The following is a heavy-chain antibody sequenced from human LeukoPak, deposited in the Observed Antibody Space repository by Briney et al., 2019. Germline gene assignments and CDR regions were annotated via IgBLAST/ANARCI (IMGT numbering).Heavy chain of an antibody. D-gene: IGHD3-22*01. J-gene: IGHJ4*02. CDR1: GYTFTTYY. Sequence: ASVKVSCKASGYTFTTYYMHWVRQAPGQGLEWMGWISAYNGNTNYAQKLQGRVTMTTDTSTSTAYMELRSLRSDDTAVYYCARDRGIHDSSGFPGNDYWGQGTLVTVSS. CDR3: ARDRGIHDSSGFPGNDY. CDR2: ISAYNGNT. V-gene: IGHV1-18*04.